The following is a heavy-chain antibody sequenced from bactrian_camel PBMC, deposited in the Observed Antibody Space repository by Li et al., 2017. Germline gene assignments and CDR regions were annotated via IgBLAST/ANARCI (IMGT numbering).Heavy chain of an antibody. Sequence: HVQLVESGGGSAQAGGSLRISCAGSGSTSSLRWMGWFRQAPGKEREGVAAISVGSVSTNYADSVKGRFSISRDNAKDTVYLQMNSLKTEDTAMYYCASQSYYTDGNVYTWTFAYWGQGTQVTVS. D-gene: IGHD2*01. CDR3: ASQSYYTDGNVYTWTFAY. V-gene: IGHV3S53*01. CDR2: ISVGSVST. CDR1: GSTSSLRW. J-gene: IGHJ6*01.